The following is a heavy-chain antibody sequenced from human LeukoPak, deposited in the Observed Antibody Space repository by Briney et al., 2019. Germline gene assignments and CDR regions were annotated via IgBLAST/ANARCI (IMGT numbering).Heavy chain of an antibody. D-gene: IGHD3-22*01. CDR2: IYYSGST. Sequence: SETLSLTCTVSGGSISSSSYYWGWIRQPPGKGLEWIGSIYYSGSTYYNPSLKSRVTISVDTSKNQFSLKLSSVTAADTAVYYCARVGVNYYDIYIWGQGTMVTVSS. CDR3: ARVGVNYYDIYI. CDR1: GGSISSSSYY. J-gene: IGHJ3*02. V-gene: IGHV4-39*07.